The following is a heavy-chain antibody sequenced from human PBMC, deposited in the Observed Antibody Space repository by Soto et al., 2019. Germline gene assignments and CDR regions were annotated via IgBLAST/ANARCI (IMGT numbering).Heavy chain of an antibody. Sequence: SETLSPTCTVSGTSINSAAYYWSWLRQRPGEGLEWIGFLSYSGYTFQNPSLKSRLLLXXXXSXNXFXLXXXXVTAADTDVYYCARGPTPSWSSYRFSSCDCWG. CDR2: LSYSGYT. D-gene: IGHD3-16*02. J-gene: IGHJ4*01. CDR1: GTSINSAAYY. CDR3: ARGPTPSWSSYRFSSCDC. V-gene: IGHV4-31*03.